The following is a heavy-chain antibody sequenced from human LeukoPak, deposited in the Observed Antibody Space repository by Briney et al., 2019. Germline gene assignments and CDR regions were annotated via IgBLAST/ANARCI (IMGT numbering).Heavy chain of an antibody. CDR1: GFTVSSNY. CDR2: IYSSGTA. CDR3: ARAFDGDYGGDY. Sequence: PGGALRLSCAASGFTVSSNYMSGVRQAPGKGVEGVSIIYSSGTAYYADSVKGRFTISRDNSKNTLYLQMNSLRADDTAVYYCARAFDGDYGGDYWGQGTLITVSS. D-gene: IGHD4-17*01. V-gene: IGHV3-53*01. J-gene: IGHJ4*02.